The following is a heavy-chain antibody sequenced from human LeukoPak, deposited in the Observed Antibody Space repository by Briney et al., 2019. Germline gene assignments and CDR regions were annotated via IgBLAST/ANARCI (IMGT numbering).Heavy chain of an antibody. J-gene: IGHJ4*02. CDR1: GGSISSYY. CDR2: IYYSGST. D-gene: IGHD2-21*02. Sequence: PSETLSLTCTVSGGSISSYYWSWIRQPPGKGLEWIGYIYYSGSTNYNPSLKSRVTISVDTSKNQFSLKLSSVTAADTAVYYCARAAYCGGDCYSPEYYFDYWGQGTLVTVSS. V-gene: IGHV4-59*01. CDR3: ARAAYCGGDCYSPEYYFDY.